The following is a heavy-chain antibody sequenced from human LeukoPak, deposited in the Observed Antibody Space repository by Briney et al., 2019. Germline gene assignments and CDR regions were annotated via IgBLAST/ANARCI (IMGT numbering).Heavy chain of an antibody. CDR1: GYTFTSYV. J-gene: IGHJ6*02. V-gene: IGHV1-18*01. D-gene: IGHD2-21*02. CDR3: ALRETAYCGGDCYYYYYGMDV. Sequence: ASVKVSCKASGYTFTSYVISWVRQAPGQGLEWMGWISAYNGNTNYAQKLQGRVTMTTDTSTSTAYMELRSLRSDDTAVYYCALRETAYCGGDCYYYYYGMDVWGQGTTVTVSS. CDR2: ISAYNGNT.